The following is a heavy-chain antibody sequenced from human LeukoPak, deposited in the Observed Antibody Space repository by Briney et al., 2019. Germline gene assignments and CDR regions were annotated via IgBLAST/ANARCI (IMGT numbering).Heavy chain of an antibody. V-gene: IGHV3-66*01. J-gene: IGHJ4*02. CDR2: IYSGGST. CDR3: ARGTVTMVDY. D-gene: IGHD3-10*01. Sequence: GGSLRLSCAVSGFTFSTYAMFWVRQAPGRGLEWVSVIYSGGSTYYADSVKGRFTISRDNSKNTLFLQMNSLRAGDTAVYYCARGTVTMVDYWGQGTLVTVSS. CDR1: GFTFSTYA.